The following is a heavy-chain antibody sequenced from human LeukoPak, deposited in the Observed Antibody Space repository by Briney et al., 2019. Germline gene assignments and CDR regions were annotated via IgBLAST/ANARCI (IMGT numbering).Heavy chain of an antibody. V-gene: IGHV4-34*01. CDR3: ARGYGGIYYYYMDV. D-gene: IGHD3-16*01. CDR1: GGSFSGYY. J-gene: IGHJ6*03. CDR2: INHSGST. Sequence: SETLSLTCAVYGGSFSGYYWSWIRQPPGKGLEWIGEINHSGSTNYNPSLKSRVTISVDTSKNQFSLKLSSVTAADAAVYYCARGYGGIYYYYMDVWGKGTTVTVSS.